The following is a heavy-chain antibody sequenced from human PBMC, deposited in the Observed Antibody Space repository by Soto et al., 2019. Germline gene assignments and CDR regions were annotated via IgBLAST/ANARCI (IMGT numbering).Heavy chain of an antibody. CDR1: GGTFSSYA. CDR2: IIPIFGTA. Sequence: QVQLVQSGAEVKKPGSSVKVSCKASGGTFSSYAISWVRQAPGQGLEWMGGIIPIFGTANYAQKFQGRVTITADESTSTAYMELSSVRSEDTGVYYCATLGGIVVVVADGDAFDIWGQGTMVTVSS. D-gene: IGHD2-15*01. CDR3: ATLGGIVVVVADGDAFDI. J-gene: IGHJ3*02. V-gene: IGHV1-69*12.